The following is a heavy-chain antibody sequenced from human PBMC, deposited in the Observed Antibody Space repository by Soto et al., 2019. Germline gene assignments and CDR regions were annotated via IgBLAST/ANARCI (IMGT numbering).Heavy chain of an antibody. J-gene: IGHJ5*02. Sequence: SETLSLTCTVSGGSISSGGYYWSWIRQHPXKGLEWIGYIYYSGSTYYNPSLKSRVTISVDTSKNQFSLKPSSVTAADTAVYYRARVFREITIFGVVMNWFDPWGQGTLVTVSS. CDR2: IYYSGST. CDR1: GGSISSGGYY. D-gene: IGHD3-3*01. CDR3: ARVFREITIFGVVMNWFDP. V-gene: IGHV4-31*03.